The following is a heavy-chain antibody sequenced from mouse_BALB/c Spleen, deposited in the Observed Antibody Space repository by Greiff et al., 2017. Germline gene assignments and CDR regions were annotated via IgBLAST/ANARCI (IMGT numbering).Heavy chain of an antibody. CDR3: ARENYNYGSSYWYFDV. J-gene: IGHJ1*01. Sequence: EVKLQESGPGLVKPSQSLSLTCSVTGYSITSGYYWNWIRQFPGNKLEWMGYISYDGSNNYNPSLKNRISITRDTSKNQFFLKLNSVTTEDTATYYCARENYNYGSSYWYFDVWGAGTTVTVSS. CDR2: ISYDGSN. CDR1: GYSITSGYY. V-gene: IGHV3-6*02. D-gene: IGHD1-1*01.